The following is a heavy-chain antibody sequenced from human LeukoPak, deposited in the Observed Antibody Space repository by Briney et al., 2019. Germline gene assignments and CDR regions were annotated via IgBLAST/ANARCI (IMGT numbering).Heavy chain of an antibody. CDR3: ARDLLPDRSGYYY. Sequence: GGSLRLSCAASGFTFSSYWMSWVRQAPGKGLEWVAHINQEGRDKYYVDSVKGRFTISRDNAKNSMYLQMNSVGAEDTAVYYCARDLLPDRSGYYYWGQGTLVTLSS. CDR1: GFTFSSYW. J-gene: IGHJ4*02. V-gene: IGHV3-7*01. CDR2: INQEGRDK. D-gene: IGHD3-22*01.